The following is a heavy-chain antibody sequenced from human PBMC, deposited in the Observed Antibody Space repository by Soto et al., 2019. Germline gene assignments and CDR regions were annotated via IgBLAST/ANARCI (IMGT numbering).Heavy chain of an antibody. D-gene: IGHD3-9*01. CDR2: ISSSSSTI. Sequence: GGSLRLSCAASGFIFSSYSMNWVRQAPGKGLEWVSYISSSSSTIYYADSVKGRFTISRDNAKNSLYLQMNSLRAEDTAVYYCARNVLRYFDWPTPLDPWGQGTLVTVPQ. CDR3: ARNVLRYFDWPTPLDP. V-gene: IGHV3-48*01. J-gene: IGHJ5*02. CDR1: GFIFSSYS.